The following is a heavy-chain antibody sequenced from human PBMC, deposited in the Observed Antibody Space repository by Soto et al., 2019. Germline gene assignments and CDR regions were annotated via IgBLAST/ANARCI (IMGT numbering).Heavy chain of an antibody. CDR3: ARGGTAILYGMDV. Sequence: QVQLQESGPGLVKPSETLSLTCTVSGGSVSSGSYYCSWIRQPPGKGLEWIGYIYYSGSTNYNPSLKSRVTISVDTSKNQFSLKLSSVTAADTAVYYCARGGTAILYGMDVWGQGTTVTVSS. CDR2: IYYSGST. CDR1: GGSVSSGSYY. J-gene: IGHJ6*02. D-gene: IGHD5-18*01. V-gene: IGHV4-61*01.